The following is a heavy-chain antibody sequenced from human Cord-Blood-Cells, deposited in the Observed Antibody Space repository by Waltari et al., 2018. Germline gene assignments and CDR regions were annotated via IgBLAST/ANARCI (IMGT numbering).Heavy chain of an antibody. CDR1: GGSISSSSYY. V-gene: IGHV4-39*01. Sequence: QLQLQESGPGLVKPSETLSLTCTVSGGSISSSSYYWGWVRQPPGKGREWIGSIYYSGSTYYNPSLKSRVTISVDTSKNQFSLKLSSVTAADTAVYYCARLKPSSWYWFDPWGQGTLVTVSS. CDR3: ARLKPSSWYWFDP. J-gene: IGHJ5*02. CDR2: IYYSGST. D-gene: IGHD6-13*01.